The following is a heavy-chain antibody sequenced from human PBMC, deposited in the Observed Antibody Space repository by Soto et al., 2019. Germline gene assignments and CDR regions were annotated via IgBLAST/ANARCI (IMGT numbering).Heavy chain of an antibody. D-gene: IGHD2-21*02. CDR3: ARQNCGGACSAVIYYHGMDV. Sequence: QLQLQESGPGLVKPSETLSLTCTVSGGSISSSNYYWAWIRQPPGKGLEWIGSISYSGKTYYNPSIKRRVTQAVATAKNQFSLMLSSETAADTAVYYCARQNCGGACSAVIYYHGMDVWGQGTTVTVSS. CDR1: GGSISSSNYY. V-gene: IGHV4-39*01. J-gene: IGHJ6*02. CDR2: ISYSGKT.